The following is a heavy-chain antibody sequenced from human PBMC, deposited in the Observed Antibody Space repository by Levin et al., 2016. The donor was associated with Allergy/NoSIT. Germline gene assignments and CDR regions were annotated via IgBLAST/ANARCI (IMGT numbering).Heavy chain of an antibody. CDR1: GGSVSSGSYY. Sequence: SETLSLTCTVSGGSVSSGSYYWSWIRQPPGKGLEWIGYIYYSGSTNYNPSLKSRVTISVDTSKNQFSLKLSSVTAADTAVYYCLANYYGSGSPNNWFDPWGQGTLVTVSS. V-gene: IGHV4-61*01. CDR2: IYYSGST. CDR3: LANYYGSGSPNNWFDP. J-gene: IGHJ5*02. D-gene: IGHD3-10*01.